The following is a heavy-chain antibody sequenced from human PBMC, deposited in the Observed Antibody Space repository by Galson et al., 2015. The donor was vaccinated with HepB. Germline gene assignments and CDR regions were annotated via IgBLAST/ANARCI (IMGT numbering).Heavy chain of an antibody. J-gene: IGHJ6*03. CDR2: IDWDDNK. CDR3: ARCRGGYYYYFYMDV. D-gene: IGHD3-10*01. V-gene: IGHV2-70*01. Sequence: GFSLTTDGACVSWIRQPPGKALEWLALIDWDDNKYYRTSLKTRLTISKDTSKSQVVLTVSNMDPVDTATYYCARCRGGYYYYFYMDVWGKGTTVTVSS. CDR1: GFSLTTDGAC.